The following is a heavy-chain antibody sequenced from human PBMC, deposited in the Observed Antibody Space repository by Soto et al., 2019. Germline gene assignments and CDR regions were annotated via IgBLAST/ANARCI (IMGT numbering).Heavy chain of an antibody. Sequence: QVQLQQWGAGLLKPSETLSLTCAVYGGSFSGYYWSWIRQPPGKGLEWIGEINPSGSATYNPSLKSRVTISVDTSKSQLSLKLSSVTAADTAMYYCARGGGCSGGSCYPIDRWGQGTLVTVSS. CDR1: GGSFSGYY. CDR3: ARGGGCSGGSCYPIDR. CDR2: INPSGSA. V-gene: IGHV4-34*02. D-gene: IGHD2-15*01. J-gene: IGHJ5*02.